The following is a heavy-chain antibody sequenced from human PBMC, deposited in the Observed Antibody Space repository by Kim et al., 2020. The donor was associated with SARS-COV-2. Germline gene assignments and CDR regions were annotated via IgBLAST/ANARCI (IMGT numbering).Heavy chain of an antibody. CDR2: IYHSGST. CDR3: ARTFGGVIVSYFDY. V-gene: IGHV4-38-2*02. CDR1: GYSISSGYY. Sequence: SETLSLTCTVSGYSISSGYYWGWIRQPPGKGLEWIGSIYHSGSTYYNPSLKSRVTISVDTSKNQFSLKLSSVTAADTAVYYCARTFGGVIVSYFDYWGQG. D-gene: IGHD3-16*02. J-gene: IGHJ4*02.